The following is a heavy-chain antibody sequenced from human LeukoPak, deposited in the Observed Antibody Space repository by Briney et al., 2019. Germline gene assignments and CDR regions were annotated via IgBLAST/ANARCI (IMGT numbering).Heavy chain of an antibody. Sequence: GGSLRLSCAASGFTVSSNYMSWVRQAPGKGLEWVSVIYSGGSTYYADSVKGRFTISRDNSKNTLYLQMNSLRAEDTAVYYCARQSGYSYGYVDYWGQGTLVTVAS. CDR1: GFTVSSNY. J-gene: IGHJ4*02. D-gene: IGHD5-18*01. CDR3: ARQSGYSYGYVDY. CDR2: IYSGGST. V-gene: IGHV3-66*04.